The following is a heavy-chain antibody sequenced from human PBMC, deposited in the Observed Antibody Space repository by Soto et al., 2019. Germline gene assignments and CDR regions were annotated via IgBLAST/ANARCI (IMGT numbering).Heavy chain of an antibody. V-gene: IGHV4-59*12. CDR1: GGSISSYD. CDR3: AGDPVEQAPPSHYGMDV. Sequence: SETLSLTCTVSGGSISSYDWSGIRQPPGPGRGWGGYGYYSGSTNYNPSRPIRATISVDTAKNEFSLTLQSVTAADTAVYYCAGDPVEQAPPSHYGMDVWGQGTPVTVSS. J-gene: IGHJ6*02. CDR2: GYYSGST. D-gene: IGHD6-13*01.